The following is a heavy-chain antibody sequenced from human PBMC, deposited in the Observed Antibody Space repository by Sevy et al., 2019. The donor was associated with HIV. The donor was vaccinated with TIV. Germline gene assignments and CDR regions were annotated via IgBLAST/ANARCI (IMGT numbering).Heavy chain of an antibody. Sequence: GGSLRLSCAASGFTFSSYAMSWVRQAPGKGLEWVSAISGSGGSTYYADSVKGRFTISRDNSKHTLYLQMNSLRAEDTAVYYCASRVRGVKTSHYYYGMDVWGQGTTVTVSS. V-gene: IGHV3-23*01. CDR3: ASRVRGVKTSHYYYGMDV. J-gene: IGHJ6*02. D-gene: IGHD3-10*01. CDR1: GFTFSSYA. CDR2: ISGSGGST.